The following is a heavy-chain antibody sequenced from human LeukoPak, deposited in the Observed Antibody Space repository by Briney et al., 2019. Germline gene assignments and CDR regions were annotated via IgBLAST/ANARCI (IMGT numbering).Heavy chain of an antibody. D-gene: IGHD3-16*02. CDR3: ARDPVIGGPG. CDR2: ISSSSSYI. V-gene: IGHV3-21*01. J-gene: IGHJ4*02. CDR1: GFPLSSYS. Sequence: GGPLRLSCAPSGFPLSSYSMNWVRQAPGKGREWVSSISSSSSYIYYADSVKGRFTISRDNAKNSLYLQMNSLRAEDTAVYYCARDPVIGGPGWGQGTLVTVSS.